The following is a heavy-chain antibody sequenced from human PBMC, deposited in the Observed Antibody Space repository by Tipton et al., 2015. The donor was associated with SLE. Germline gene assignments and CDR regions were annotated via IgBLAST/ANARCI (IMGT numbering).Heavy chain of an antibody. Sequence: TLSLTCTVSGGSISSYYWSWTRQPPGKGLEWIGYISYTWSTTSNPSLKSRVTVSVDASKNQFSLKLNSVTAADTAVYYCARDLGSFDYWGQGTLVTVSS. CDR1: GGSISSYY. CDR2: ISYTWST. CDR3: ARDLGSFDY. D-gene: IGHD3-16*01. V-gene: IGHV4-59*08. J-gene: IGHJ4*02.